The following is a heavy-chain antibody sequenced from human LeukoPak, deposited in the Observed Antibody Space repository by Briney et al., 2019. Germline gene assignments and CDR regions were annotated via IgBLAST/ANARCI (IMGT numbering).Heavy chain of an antibody. J-gene: IGHJ4*02. CDR1: GFTFSSYA. V-gene: IGHV3-23*01. Sequence: HPGGSLRLSCAASGFTFSSYAMSWVRQAPGGGLEWVSAISGSGGSTYYADSVKGRFTISRDNSKNTLYLQMNSLRAEDTAVYYCAKVTYYFDSSGYPYYFDYWGQGTLVTVSS. CDR3: AKVTYYFDSSGYPYYFDY. CDR2: ISGSGGST. D-gene: IGHD3-22*01.